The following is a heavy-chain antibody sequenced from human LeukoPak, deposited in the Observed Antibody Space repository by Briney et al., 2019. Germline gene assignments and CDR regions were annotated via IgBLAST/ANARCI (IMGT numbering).Heavy chain of an antibody. Sequence: GGSLRLSCAASGFTFSSYAMSWVRQAPGKGLEWVSAISGSGGSTYHADSVKGRFTISRDNSKNTLYLQMNSLRAEDTAVYYCAKVDDLLGWFDPWGQGTLVTVSS. V-gene: IGHV3-23*01. CDR1: GFTFSSYA. D-gene: IGHD2-15*01. CDR2: ISGSGGST. CDR3: AKVDDLLGWFDP. J-gene: IGHJ5*02.